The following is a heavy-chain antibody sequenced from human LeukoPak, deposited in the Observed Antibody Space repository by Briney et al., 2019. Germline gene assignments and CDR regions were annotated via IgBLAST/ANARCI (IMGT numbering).Heavy chain of an antibody. V-gene: IGHV3-7*01. CDR2: IKQDGSEK. CDR3: ARVQWELRGVGSYFEY. CDR1: GFTFSSYW. J-gene: IGHJ4*02. D-gene: IGHD1-26*01. Sequence: SGGSLRLSCVVSGFTFSSYWMSWVRQAPGKGLEWVANIKQDGSEKYYVDSVKGRFTMSRDNAKNSLYLQMNSLRAEDTAVYYCARVQWELRGVGSYFEYWGRGALVTVSS.